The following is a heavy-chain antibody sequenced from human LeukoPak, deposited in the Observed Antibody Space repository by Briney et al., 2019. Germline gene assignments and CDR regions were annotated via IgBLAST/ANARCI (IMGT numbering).Heavy chain of an antibody. Sequence: PSETLSLTCAVSGGSISSSNWWSWVRQPPGKGLEWIGEIYHSGSTNYNPSLKSRVTISVDKSKNQFSLKLSSVTAADTAVYYCARSLLGSSRSAAFDIWGQGTMVTVSS. CDR2: IYHSGST. CDR3: ARSLLGSSRSAAFDI. CDR1: GGSISSSNW. D-gene: IGHD2-15*01. V-gene: IGHV4-4*02. J-gene: IGHJ3*02.